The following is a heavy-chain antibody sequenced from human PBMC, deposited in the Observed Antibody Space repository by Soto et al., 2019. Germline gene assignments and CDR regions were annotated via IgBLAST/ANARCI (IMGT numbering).Heavy chain of an antibody. V-gene: IGHV4-59*08. CDR2: IYNSGST. D-gene: IGHD3-10*01. J-gene: IGHJ4*02. Sequence: QVQLQESGPGLVKPSETLSLTCTVSGGSISSYYWTWIRQPPGKGLEWIGFIYNSGSTHYNPSLKSRVNISLDTSKNQCSLNLRSVTAADTAVYYCASMGYHYGSGSYPLDYWGQGTLVTVSS. CDR3: ASMGYHYGSGSYPLDY. CDR1: GGSISSYY.